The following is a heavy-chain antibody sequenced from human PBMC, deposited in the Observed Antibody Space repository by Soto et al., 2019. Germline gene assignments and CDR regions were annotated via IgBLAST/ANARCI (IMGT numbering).Heavy chain of an antibody. J-gene: IGHJ4*02. CDR3: ASPSFYGGNYFDY. V-gene: IGHV1-46*01. CDR2: INPSGGTT. Sequence: QVQLVQSGAEVRKPGASVKVSCKASGYTFTNYYMHWVRQAPGQGLEWMGIINPSGGTTTYAQKVQGRVTMTRDTSTSTVYMELSSLRSEDTAVYYCASPSFYGGNYFDYWGQGTLVTVSS. CDR1: GYTFTNYY. D-gene: IGHD4-17*01.